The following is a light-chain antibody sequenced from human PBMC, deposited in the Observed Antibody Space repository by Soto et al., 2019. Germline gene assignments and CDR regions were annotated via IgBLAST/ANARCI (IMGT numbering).Light chain of an antibody. J-gene: IGKJ5*01. CDR3: HHYGTSPT. CDR1: QNIGYSY. CDR2: GVS. Sequence: EIVLTQSPGIMSFSPGERATLSCRASQNIGYSYLAWYQHNPGQAPRLLISGVSSSATDIPDRFSGSGSGTDFTLTISRLEPADFAVYFCHHYGTSPTFGQGTRLEIK. V-gene: IGKV3-20*01.